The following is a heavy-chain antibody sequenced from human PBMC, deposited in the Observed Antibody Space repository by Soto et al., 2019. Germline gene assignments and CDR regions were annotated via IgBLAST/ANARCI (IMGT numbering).Heavy chain of an antibody. D-gene: IGHD3-9*01. V-gene: IGHV1-69*13. CDR1: GGTFSSYA. Sequence: GASVKDSGEESGGTFSSYAISCVRQAPGQGLEWMGGIIPIFGTANYGQKFQGRVTITADECTSTGYMELSSLRSEDTAVYYCARDPPPPVLRYFRPQGYYGMDVWGQGTTVTVSS. CDR2: IIPIFGTA. J-gene: IGHJ6*02. CDR3: ARDPPPPVLRYFRPQGYYGMDV.